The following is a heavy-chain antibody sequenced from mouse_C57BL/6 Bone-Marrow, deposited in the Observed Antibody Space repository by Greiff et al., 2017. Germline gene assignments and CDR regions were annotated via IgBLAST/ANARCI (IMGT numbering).Heavy chain of an antibody. CDR1: GYTFTSYD. CDR3: ARLEFDGSSGDWYFDV. V-gene: IGHV1-85*01. CDR2: IYPRAGST. D-gene: IGHD1-1*01. Sequence: QVHVKQSGPELVKPGASVKLSCKASGYTFTSYDINWVKQRPGQGLEWIGWIYPRAGSTKYNEKFKGKATLTVDTSSSTAYMELHSLTSEDSAVYFCARLEFDGSSGDWYFDVWGTGTTVTVSS. J-gene: IGHJ1*03.